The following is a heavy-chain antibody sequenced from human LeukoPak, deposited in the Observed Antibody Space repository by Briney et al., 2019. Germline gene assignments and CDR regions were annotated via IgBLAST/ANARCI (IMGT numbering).Heavy chain of an antibody. CDR1: GYTFSSYY. CDR2: INPSGGIT. Sequence: ASVKVSCKASGYTFSSYYIHWVRQAPGQGLEWTGIINPSGGITTYAQKFEGRVTMTRDTSTSTVDMKLSRLRSEDTAVYYCARYSGSYHTYFDSWGQGTLVTVPS. D-gene: IGHD1-26*01. J-gene: IGHJ4*02. CDR3: ARYSGSYHTYFDS. V-gene: IGHV1-46*01.